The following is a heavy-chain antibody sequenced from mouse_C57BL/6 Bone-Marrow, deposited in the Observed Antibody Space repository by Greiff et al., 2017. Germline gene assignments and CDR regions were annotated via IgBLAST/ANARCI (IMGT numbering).Heavy chain of an antibody. CDR2: IFPGSGST. CDR1: GYTFTSYW. Sequence: QVQLQQSGAELVKPGASVKMSCKASGYTFTSYWITWVKQRPGQGLEWIGDIFPGSGSTNYNEKFKSKATLTVDTSSSTAYRQHSSLTSEDSAVYYCARRPDYFDYWGQGTTLTVSS. CDR3: ARRPDYFDY. J-gene: IGHJ2*01. V-gene: IGHV1-55*01.